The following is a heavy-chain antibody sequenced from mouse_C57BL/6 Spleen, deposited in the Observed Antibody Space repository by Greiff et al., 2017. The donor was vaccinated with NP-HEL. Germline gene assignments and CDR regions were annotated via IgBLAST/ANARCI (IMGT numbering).Heavy chain of an antibody. CDR3: ARDYYGSSYLLPY. Sequence: QVQLQQPGAELVRPGSSVKLSCKASGYTFTSYWMHWVKQRPIQGLEWIGNIDPSDSETHYNQKFKDKATLTVDKSSSTAYMQLSSLTSEDSAVYYCARDYYGSSYLLPYWGQGTLVTVSA. V-gene: IGHV1-52*01. CDR1: GYTFTSYW. D-gene: IGHD1-1*01. CDR2: IDPSDSET. J-gene: IGHJ3*01.